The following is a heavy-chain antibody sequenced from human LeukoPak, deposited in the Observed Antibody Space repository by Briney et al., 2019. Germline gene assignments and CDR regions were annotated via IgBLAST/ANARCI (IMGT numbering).Heavy chain of an antibody. J-gene: IGHJ3*02. V-gene: IGHV1-18*01. CDR3: ARGSGSYGGAFDI. Sequence: GASVKVSCKASGYTFTSNDISWVRQAPGQGLDWMGWISAHNGDTKYAQKFQGRVTMTTDTATSTAYMELRSLRSDDTAVYYCARGSGSYGGAFDIWGQGTMVTVSS. CDR2: ISAHNGDT. CDR1: GYTFTSND. D-gene: IGHD1-26*01.